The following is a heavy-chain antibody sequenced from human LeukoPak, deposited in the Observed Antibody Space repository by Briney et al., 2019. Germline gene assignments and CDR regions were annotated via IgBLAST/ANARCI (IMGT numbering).Heavy chain of an antibody. J-gene: IGHJ4*02. V-gene: IGHV3-23*01. CDR1: GFTFRNYA. Sequence: GGSLRLSCAASGFTFRNYAMSWVRQVPGKGLEWVSAIGGRDGSRYYADSVKGRFTISRDNSKNTLSLQMNGLRAEDTAIYYCAKEGTELGMGYYFDYWGQGTLVTVSS. D-gene: IGHD7-27*01. CDR2: IGGRDGSR. CDR3: AKEGTELGMGYYFDY.